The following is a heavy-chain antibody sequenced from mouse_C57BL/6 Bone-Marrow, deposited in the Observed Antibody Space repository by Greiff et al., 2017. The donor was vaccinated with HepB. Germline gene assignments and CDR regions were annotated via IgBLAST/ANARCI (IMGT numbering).Heavy chain of an antibody. D-gene: IGHD1-1*01. CDR1: GYSITSGYY. CDR3: ARGYYGSS. V-gene: IGHV3-6*01. J-gene: IGHJ2*01. Sequence: EVQLQESGPGLVKPSQSLSLTCSVTGYSITSGYYWNWIRQFPGNKLEWMGYISYDGSNNYNPSLKNRISITRDTSKNQFFLKLNSVTTEDTATYYCARGYYGSSWGQGTTLTVSS. CDR2: ISYDGSN.